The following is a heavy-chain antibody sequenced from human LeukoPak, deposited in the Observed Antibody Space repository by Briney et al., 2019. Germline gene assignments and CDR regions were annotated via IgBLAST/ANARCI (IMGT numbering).Heavy chain of an antibody. CDR2: IYYSGST. Sequence: PSETLSLTCTVSGGSISSSSYYWGWIRQPPGKGLEWIGSIYYSGSTYYNPSLKSRVTISVDTSKNQFSLKLSSVTAADTAVYYCARHPVGIAVAGTGYLDPWGQGTLVTVSS. V-gene: IGHV4-39*01. J-gene: IGHJ5*02. D-gene: IGHD6-19*01. CDR3: ARHPVGIAVAGTGYLDP. CDR1: GGSISSSSYY.